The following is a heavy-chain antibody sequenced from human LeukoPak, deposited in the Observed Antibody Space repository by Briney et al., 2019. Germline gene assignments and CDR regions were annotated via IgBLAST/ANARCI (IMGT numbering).Heavy chain of an antibody. D-gene: IGHD3-16*01. CDR3: ATDGAGFAS. Sequence: GGSLRLSCAASGFTFSSYWMTWVRQAPGKGLEWVANIKQDGSGKYYVDSVKGRFTISRDNAKKSLYLEMNNLRAEDTAVYYCATDGAGFASWGQGVPVT. CDR2: IKQDGSGK. V-gene: IGHV3-7*03. CDR1: GFTFSSYW. J-gene: IGHJ5*02.